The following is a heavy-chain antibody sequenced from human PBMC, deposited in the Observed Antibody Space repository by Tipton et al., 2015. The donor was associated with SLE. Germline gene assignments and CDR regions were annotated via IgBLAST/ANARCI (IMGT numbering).Heavy chain of an antibody. Sequence: SLRLSCTASGFTFNNYAMNWVRQAPGKGLEWVSGISGSGDSTYSGASVKGRFTISRDNSKKTLYLQMNSLRVEDTAIYYCAKARNHYYGSGSYFHFDLWGHGILVTVSS. J-gene: IGHJ4*01. CDR2: ISGSGDST. CDR3: AKARNHYYGSGSYFHFDL. V-gene: IGHV3-23*01. CDR1: GFTFNNYA. D-gene: IGHD3-10*01.